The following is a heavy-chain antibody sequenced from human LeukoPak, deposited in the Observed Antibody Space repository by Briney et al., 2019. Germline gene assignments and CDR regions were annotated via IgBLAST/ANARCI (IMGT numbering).Heavy chain of an antibody. CDR2: ISYDGSNK. V-gene: IGHV3-30-3*01. D-gene: IGHD3-22*01. CDR3: RSGYPPSVN. CDR1: GFTFSSYA. J-gene: IGHJ4*02. Sequence: GGSLRLSCAASGFTFSSYAMHWVRQAPGKGLEWVAVISYDGSNKYYADSVKGRFTISRDNSKNTLYLQMNSLRAEDSAVYYSRSGYPPSVNWGQGTLVTVSS.